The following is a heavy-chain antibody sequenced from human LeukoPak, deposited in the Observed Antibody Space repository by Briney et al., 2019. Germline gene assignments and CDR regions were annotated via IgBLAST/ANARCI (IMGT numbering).Heavy chain of an antibody. Sequence: PSETLSLTCSVSGASIRSYYWSWIRQPPGKGLEWIGYIYYSGSTNYNPSLKSRVTISVDTSKNQFSLKLSSVTAADTAVYYCARHEDHRTFDYWGQGTLVTVSS. V-gene: IGHV4-59*08. CDR3: ARHEDHRTFDY. J-gene: IGHJ4*02. CDR1: GASIRSYY. CDR2: IYYSGST. D-gene: IGHD1-14*01.